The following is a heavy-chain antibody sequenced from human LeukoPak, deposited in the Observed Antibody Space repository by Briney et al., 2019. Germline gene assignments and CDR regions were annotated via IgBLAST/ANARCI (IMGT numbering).Heavy chain of an antibody. Sequence: GASVKVSCKASGYTFTGYYMHWVRQAPGQGLEWMGWINPNSGGTNYAQKFQGRVTMTRDTSISTAYMELSTLRSADTAVHYCATLAGSYYRDWFDPWGQGTLVTVSS. V-gene: IGHV1-2*02. CDR3: ATLAGSYYRDWFDP. CDR1: GYTFTGYY. CDR2: INPNSGGT. J-gene: IGHJ5*02. D-gene: IGHD3-10*01.